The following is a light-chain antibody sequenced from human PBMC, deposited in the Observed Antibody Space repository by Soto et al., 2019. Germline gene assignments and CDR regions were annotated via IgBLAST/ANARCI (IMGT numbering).Light chain of an antibody. J-gene: IGLJ2*01. CDR1: SSNIGSNS. V-gene: IGLV1-44*01. CDR3: STWDDSLDGVV. Sequence: QSVLTQPPSESGAPGQRVTISCSGSSSNIGSNSVNWYQQVAGTAPKLLIYGNNQRPSGVPHRFSDSKSGTSASLAISGLQSDDEADYYCSTWDDSLDGVVFGGGTKLTVL. CDR2: GNN.